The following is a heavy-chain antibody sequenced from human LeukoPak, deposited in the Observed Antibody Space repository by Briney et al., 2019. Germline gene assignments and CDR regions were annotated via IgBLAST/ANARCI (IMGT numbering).Heavy chain of an antibody. J-gene: IGHJ6*02. CDR2: IYPGDSDT. CDR3: ARQTSYGSGSYWRYYGMDV. CDR1: GYSFTSYW. Sequence: GESLKISCKGSGYSFTSYWIGWVRQMPGKGLEWMGIIYPGDSDTRYSPSFQGQVTISADKSNSTAYLQWSSLKASDTAMYYCARQTSYGSGSYWRYYGMDVWGQGTTVTVSS. D-gene: IGHD3-10*01. V-gene: IGHV5-51*01.